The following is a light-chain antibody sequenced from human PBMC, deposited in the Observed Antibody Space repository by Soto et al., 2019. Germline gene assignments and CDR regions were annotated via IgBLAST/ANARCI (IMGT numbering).Light chain of an antibody. CDR2: LEGSGSY. CDR3: ETWDSNTWV. J-gene: IGLJ3*02. V-gene: IGLV4-60*02. Sequence: QSVLTQSSSASASLGSSVKLTCTLSRGHSSYIIAWHQQQPGKAPRYLMNLEGSGSYNKGGGVPDRFSGSSSGPARYLTISHLQFDDEADYYCETWDSNTWVFGGGTKLTVL. CDR1: RGHSSYI.